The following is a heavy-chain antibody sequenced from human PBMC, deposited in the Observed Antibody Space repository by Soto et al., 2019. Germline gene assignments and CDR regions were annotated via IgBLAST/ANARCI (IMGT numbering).Heavy chain of an antibody. CDR3: AAGVLRGWFDP. J-gene: IGHJ5*02. Sequence: SVKVSCKASGFTFTSSAVQWVRQARGQRLEWIGWIVVGSGNTNYAQKFQERVTITRDMSTSTAYMELSSLRSEDTAVYYCAAGVLRGWFDPWGQGXLVTVYS. CDR2: IVVGSGNT. D-gene: IGHD3-10*01. CDR1: GFTFTSSA. V-gene: IGHV1-58*01.